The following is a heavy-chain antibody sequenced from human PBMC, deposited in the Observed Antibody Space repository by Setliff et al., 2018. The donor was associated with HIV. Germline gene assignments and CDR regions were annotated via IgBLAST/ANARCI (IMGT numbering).Heavy chain of an antibody. J-gene: IGHJ4*02. CDR2: INQDGSEK. CDR1: GFTFSNYW. V-gene: IGHV3-7*01. Sequence: SLKISCTASGFTFSNYWMSWVRQAPGKGLEWVANINQDGSEKYYLVSVKGRFTISRDNAKTSLYLQINSLRAEDTAVYFCVRWGDTPTFYNFWSGYYFDYWGQGALVTVSS. D-gene: IGHD3-3*01. CDR3: VRWGDTPTFYNFWSGYYFDY.